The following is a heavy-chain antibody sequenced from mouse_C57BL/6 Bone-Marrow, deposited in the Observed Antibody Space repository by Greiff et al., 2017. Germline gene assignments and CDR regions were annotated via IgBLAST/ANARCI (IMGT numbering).Heavy chain of an antibody. Sequence: EVQLQQSGAELVKPGASVKLSCTASGFNIKDYYMHWVKQRTEQGLEWIGRIEPEEGETKYAPKFQGKATITADTSSNTAYLLLSSLTSEDTAVYYCARERWSAWFAYWGQGTLVTVSA. CDR1: GFNIKDYY. J-gene: IGHJ3*01. CDR2: IEPEEGET. D-gene: IGHD1-1*02. CDR3: ARERWSAWFAY. V-gene: IGHV14-2*01.